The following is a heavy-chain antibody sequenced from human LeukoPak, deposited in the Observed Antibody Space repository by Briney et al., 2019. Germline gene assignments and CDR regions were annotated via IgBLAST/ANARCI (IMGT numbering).Heavy chain of an antibody. V-gene: IGHV1-2*02. D-gene: IGHD2-2*03. CDR2: INPNSGGT. CDR1: GYTFTGYY. CDR3: ARDSPGGYCSSTSCLPSYGMDV. Sequence: ASVKVSCKASGYTFTGYYMHWVRQAPGQGLEWTGWINPNSGGTNYAQKFQGRVTMTRDTSISTAYMELSRLRSDDTAVYYCARDSPGGYCSSTSCLPSYGMDVWGQGTTVTVSS. J-gene: IGHJ6*02.